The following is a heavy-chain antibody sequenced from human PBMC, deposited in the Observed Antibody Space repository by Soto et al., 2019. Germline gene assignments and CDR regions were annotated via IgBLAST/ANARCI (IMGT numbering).Heavy chain of an antibody. CDR1: GYTFTIYA. CDR3: ERDVWVGETTPAGVDY. D-gene: IGHD3-10*01. CDR2: INAGNGNT. J-gene: IGHJ4*02. V-gene: IGHV1-3*01. Sequence: ASVKVSCKASGYTFTIYAMHWVRQAPGQRLEWMGWINAGNGNTKYSQKFQGRVTITRDTSASTAYMELNSLRAEDTAVYYCERDVWVGETTPAGVDYWGQGTLVTVSS.